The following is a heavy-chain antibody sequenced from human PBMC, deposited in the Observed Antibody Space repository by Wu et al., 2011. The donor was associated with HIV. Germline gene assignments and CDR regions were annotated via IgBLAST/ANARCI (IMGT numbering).Heavy chain of an antibody. V-gene: IGHV1-46*01. CDR2: LNPNGGRT. CDR1: GYPLTDFS. CDR3: ARRSVDSSGYLEY. J-gene: IGHJ4*02. Sequence: QVQLIQSGAEVKKPGASVKVSCKVSGYPLTDFSIHWMRQAPGQGLEWMGILNPNGGRTSYAQNFQGRIILTRDTSTNTVYMELSSLRSEDAAVYYCARRSVDSSGYLEYWGQGTLVTVSS. D-gene: IGHD3-22*01.